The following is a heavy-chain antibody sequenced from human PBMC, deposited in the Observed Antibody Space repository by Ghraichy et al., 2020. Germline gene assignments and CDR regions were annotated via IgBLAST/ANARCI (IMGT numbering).Heavy chain of an antibody. CDR3: ARDMGDMVRGVAPVLHYYYGMDV. CDR1: GFTVSSNY. Sequence: GGSLRLSCAASGFTVSSNYMSWVRQAPGKGLEWVSVIYSGGSTYYADSVKGRFTISRDNSKNTLYLQMNSLRAEDTAVYYCARDMGDMVRGVAPVLHYYYGMDVWGQGTTVTVSS. CDR2: IYSGGST. V-gene: IGHV3-66*02. J-gene: IGHJ6*02. D-gene: IGHD3-10*01.